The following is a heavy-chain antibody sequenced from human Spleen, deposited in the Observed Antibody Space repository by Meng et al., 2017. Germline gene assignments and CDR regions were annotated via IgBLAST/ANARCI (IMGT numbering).Heavy chain of an antibody. D-gene: IGHD2-2*01. V-gene: IGHV7-4-1*02. CDR3: TRDGYLDCSSTSCFDY. J-gene: IGHJ4*02. CDR1: GFPLSSFD. Sequence: QVQLLQSGSGLKKPGASVMVSCKTSGFPLSSFDINWVRQAPGQGLQWMGWVNSVTGHPSYAQGFRGRFVLSLDTSATTAYLQINYLKPDDTAVYYCTRDGYLDCSSTSCFDYWGQGTLVTVSS. CDR2: VNSVTGHP.